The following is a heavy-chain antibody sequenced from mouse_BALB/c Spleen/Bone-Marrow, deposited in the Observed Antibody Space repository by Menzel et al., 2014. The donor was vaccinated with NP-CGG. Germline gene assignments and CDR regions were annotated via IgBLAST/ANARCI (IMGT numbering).Heavy chain of an antibody. D-gene: IGHD2-14*01. CDR3: ALYYRYDYFDY. V-gene: IGHV1-7*01. CDR1: GYTFTSYW. CDR2: INPNTTYS. Sequence: QGHLQQTGANLRHTGASLKLSCAASGYTFTSYWMHWVKQRPGQGLEWIGYINPNTTYSAYNQKFKDKATLTADKSSSTAYMQLSSLTSEDSAVYYCALYYRYDYFDYWGEATTTTVS. J-gene: IGHJ2*01.